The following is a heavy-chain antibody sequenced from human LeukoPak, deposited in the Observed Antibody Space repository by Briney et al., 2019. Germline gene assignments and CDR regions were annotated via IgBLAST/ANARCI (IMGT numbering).Heavy chain of an antibody. CDR2: IYHNGNT. CDR1: DGSISSSNW. J-gene: IGHJ4*02. CDR3: ATSRDGYNKFDY. D-gene: IGHD5-24*01. V-gene: IGHV4-4*02. Sequence: PSGTLSLTCAVSDGSISSSNWWSWVRQPPGKGLEWIGEIYHNGNTNYNPSLKNRVTISVDKSKNQFSLKLRSVTAADTAVYYCATSRDGYNKFDYWGQGTLVTVSS.